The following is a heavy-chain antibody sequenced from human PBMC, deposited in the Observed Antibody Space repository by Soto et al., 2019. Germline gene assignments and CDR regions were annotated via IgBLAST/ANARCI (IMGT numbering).Heavy chain of an antibody. J-gene: IGHJ4*02. V-gene: IGHV3-23*01. D-gene: IGHD3-10*01. CDR2: ISGSGGST. Sequence: PGGSLRLSCAASGFTFSSYAMSWVRQAPGKGLEWVSAISGSGGSTYYADSVKGRFTISRDNSKNTLYLQMNSLRAEDTAVYYCAKASVRGVIITPDFDYWGQGTLVTVSS. CDR3: AKASVRGVIITPDFDY. CDR1: GFTFSSYA.